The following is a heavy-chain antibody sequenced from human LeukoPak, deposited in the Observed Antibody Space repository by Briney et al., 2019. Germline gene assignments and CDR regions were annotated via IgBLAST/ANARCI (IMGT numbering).Heavy chain of an antibody. D-gene: IGHD2-2*02. Sequence: GGSLRLSCAAFGFTFSSYSMNWVRQAPGKGLEWVSYISSSTSTIYYADSVKGRFTISRDNARNSLYLQMNSLRAEDTAVYYCARDKVVVPAATPNWFDPWGQGTLVTVSS. CDR3: ARDKVVVPAATPNWFDP. V-gene: IGHV3-48*04. CDR1: GFTFSSYS. J-gene: IGHJ5*02. CDR2: ISSSTSTI.